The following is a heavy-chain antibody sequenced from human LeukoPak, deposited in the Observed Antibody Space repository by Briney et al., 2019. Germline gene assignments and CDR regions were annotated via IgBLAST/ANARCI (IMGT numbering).Heavy chain of an antibody. CDR2: ISSSSSYI. CDR1: GFTFSSYS. J-gene: IGHJ6*02. Sequence: YPGGSLRLSCAASGFTFSSYSMNWVRQAPGKGLEWVSSISSSSSYIYYADSVKGRFTISRDNAKNSLYLQMNSLRAEDTAVYYCARVYSSGWYEIYYGMDVWGQGTTVTVSS. CDR3: ARVYSSGWYEIYYGMDV. D-gene: IGHD6-19*01. V-gene: IGHV3-21*01.